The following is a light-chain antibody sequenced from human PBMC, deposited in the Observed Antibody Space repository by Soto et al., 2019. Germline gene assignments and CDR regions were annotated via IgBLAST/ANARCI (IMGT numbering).Light chain of an antibody. CDR2: GNS. Sequence: QSVLTQPPSVSGAPGQRVTISCTGSSSNIGAGYVYWYQQLPGTAPKLLIYGNSNRPSGVPDRFSGSKSGTSASLAITGLQAEDDADYYCQSYDSSLSGSVFGGGTKLTVL. CDR3: QSYDSSLSGSV. J-gene: IGLJ3*02. V-gene: IGLV1-40*01. CDR1: SSNIGAGY.